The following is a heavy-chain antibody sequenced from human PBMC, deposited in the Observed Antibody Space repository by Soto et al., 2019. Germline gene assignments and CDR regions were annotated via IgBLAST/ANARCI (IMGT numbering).Heavy chain of an antibody. CDR2: INAGNGNT. J-gene: IGHJ3*02. D-gene: IGHD4-4*01. V-gene: IGHV1-3*01. Sequence: ASVKVSYKASGYTFTSYAMHWVRQAPGQRLEWMGWINAGNGNTKYSQKFQGRVTITRDTSASTAYMELGSLRSEDTAVYYCARGFPLYSNRDFDAFDIWGQGTMVTVSS. CDR1: GYTFTSYA. CDR3: ARGFPLYSNRDFDAFDI.